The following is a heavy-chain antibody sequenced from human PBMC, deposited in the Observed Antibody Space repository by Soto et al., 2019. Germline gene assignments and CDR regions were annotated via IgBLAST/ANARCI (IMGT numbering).Heavy chain of an antibody. J-gene: IGHJ6*02. CDR3: ARDVWDYLDRGVSQYYYYGMDV. CDR2: INQDGSEK. V-gene: IGHV3-7*01. Sequence: PGGSLRLSCAASGFTFSSLWMSWVRQAPGKGLEWVANINQDGSEKNYVDSVKGRFTISRDNSKNTLYLQMNSLRAEDTAVYYCARDVWDYLDRGVSQYYYYGMDVWGQGTTVTVSS. CDR1: GFTFSSLW. D-gene: IGHD3-10*01.